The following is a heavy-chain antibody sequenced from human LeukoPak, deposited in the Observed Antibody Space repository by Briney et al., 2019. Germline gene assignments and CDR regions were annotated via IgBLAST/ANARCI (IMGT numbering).Heavy chain of an antibody. V-gene: IGHV3-23*05. D-gene: IGHD1-1*01. J-gene: IGHJ4*02. Sequence: PGGSLRLSCTASGFTFSNYAMTWVRQAPGKGLEWVSSMNPVYYADSVKGRFTISRDNSKSTLYLQMNSLRVEDTAVYYCAKDGKDWSLDVWGQGTLVTVSS. CDR3: AKDGKDWSLDV. CDR1: GFTFSNYA. CDR2: MNPV.